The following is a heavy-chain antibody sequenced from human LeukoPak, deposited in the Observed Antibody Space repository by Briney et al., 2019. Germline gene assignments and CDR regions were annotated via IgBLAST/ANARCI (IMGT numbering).Heavy chain of an antibody. CDR3: ARTRPKYSSSWYADYFDY. CDR1: GDSTNTYF. D-gene: IGHD6-13*01. CDR2: FYYTGTT. V-gene: IGHV4-59*01. Sequence: PSETLSLTCSISGDSTNTYFWSWIRQPPGKGLEWIGYFYYTGTTNYNPSLNSRVTISVDTSKNQFSLKVNSVTAADTGVYFCARTRPKYSSSWYADYFDYWGQGTLVTVSS. J-gene: IGHJ4*02.